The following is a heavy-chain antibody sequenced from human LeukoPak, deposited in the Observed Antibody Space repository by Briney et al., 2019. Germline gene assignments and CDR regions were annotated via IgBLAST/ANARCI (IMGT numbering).Heavy chain of an antibody. D-gene: IGHD3-3*01. CDR2: IIPIFGTA. CDR3: ARGRITIFGVVTDDYYYYMDV. Sequence: SVKVSCKASGGTFSSYAISWVRQAPGQGLEWMGGIIPIFGTANYAQKFQGRVTITADKSTSTAYMELSSLRSEDTAVYYCARGRITIFGVVTDDYYYYMDVWGKGTTVTVSS. V-gene: IGHV1-69*06. J-gene: IGHJ6*03. CDR1: GGTFSSYA.